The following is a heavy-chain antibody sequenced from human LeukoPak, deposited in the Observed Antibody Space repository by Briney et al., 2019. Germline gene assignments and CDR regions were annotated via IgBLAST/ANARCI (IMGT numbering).Heavy chain of an antibody. J-gene: IGHJ4*02. D-gene: IGHD1-26*01. CDR2: SSGSGDIT. CDR3: AKGERYSGSRFDY. CDR1: GFAFSSYA. Sequence: GGSLGLSCAASGFAFSSYAMTWVRQAPGKGLEWVSVSSGSGDITFYADSVKGRFTISRDNSKNTLDLQMNSLRVEDTAVYYCAKGERYSGSRFDYWGQGTLVTVSS. V-gene: IGHV3-23*01.